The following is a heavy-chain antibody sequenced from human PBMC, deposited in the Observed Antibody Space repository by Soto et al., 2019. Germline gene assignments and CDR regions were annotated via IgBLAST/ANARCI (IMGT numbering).Heavy chain of an antibody. CDR2: ISAYCGKT. V-gene: IGHV1-18*04. CDR1: GYTFTSYG. J-gene: IGHJ4*02. D-gene: IGHD6-13*01. Sequence: ASVKVSCKASGYTFTSYGISWVRQAPGQGLEWMGWISAYCGKTNYAQKLQGRVTMATDTSTSTAYMELSSLRSDDTAAYYCARAPSLIAESGSGDFDYWGQGTLVTVSS. CDR3: ARAPSLIAESGSGDFDY.